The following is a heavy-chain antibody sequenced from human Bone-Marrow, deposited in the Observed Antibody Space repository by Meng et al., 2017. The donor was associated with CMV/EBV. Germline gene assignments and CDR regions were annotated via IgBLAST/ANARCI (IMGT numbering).Heavy chain of an antibody. V-gene: IGHV1-8*03. D-gene: IGHD3-16*01. CDR2: MNPNSGNT. Sequence: ASVKVSCKASGYTFTGYYIHWVRQATGQGLEWMGWMNPNSGNTGYAQKFQGRVTITRNTSISTAYMELSSLRSEDTAVYYCARGLRGYSDYWGQGTLVTVSS. J-gene: IGHJ4*02. CDR3: ARGLRGYSDY. CDR1: GYTFTGYY.